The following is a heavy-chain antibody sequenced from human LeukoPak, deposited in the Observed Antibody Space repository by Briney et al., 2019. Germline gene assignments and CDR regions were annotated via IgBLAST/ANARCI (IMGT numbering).Heavy chain of an antibody. V-gene: IGHV3-30-3*01. CDR3: ARAGARITIFGASDY. Sequence: SCKASGYTFSSYAMHWVRQAPGKGLEWVAVISYDGSNKYYADSVKGRFTISRDNSKNTLYLQMNSLRAEDTAVYYCARAGARITIFGASDYWGQGTLVTVSS. J-gene: IGHJ4*02. CDR2: ISYDGSNK. CDR1: GYTFSSYA. D-gene: IGHD3-3*01.